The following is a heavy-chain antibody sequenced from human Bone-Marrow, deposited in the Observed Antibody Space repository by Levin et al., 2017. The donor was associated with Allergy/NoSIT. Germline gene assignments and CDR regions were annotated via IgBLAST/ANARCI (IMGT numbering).Heavy chain of an antibody. J-gene: IGHJ4*02. CDR1: GFTFSNYA. CDR2: FSGSGGST. V-gene: IGHV3-23*01. CDR3: ARVLYGSGTYYNERVCDY. Sequence: TGESLKISCAASGFTFSNYAMSWVRQAPGKGPEWVSSFSGSGGSTYYADSVKGRFTISRDNSKNTLFLQMNSLRAEDTAVYYCARVLYGSGTYYNERVCDYWGQGTLVTVSS. D-gene: IGHD3-10*01.